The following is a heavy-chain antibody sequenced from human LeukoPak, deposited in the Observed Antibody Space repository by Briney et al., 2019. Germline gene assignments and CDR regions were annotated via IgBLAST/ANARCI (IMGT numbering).Heavy chain of an antibody. V-gene: IGHV4-59*01. CDR3: ARARVDKVGYTSNWFFPLDY. D-gene: IGHD6-13*01. CDR1: GCTISNYY. Sequence: SVTLSLTCTVSGCTISNYYWSWIRQAPGKGLEWIGYIYFSGITYYHPSLKSRVTISVDTSKNQYSLKLTSVTAADTAVYYCARARVDKVGYTSNWFFPLDYWGQGTLVTVSS. J-gene: IGHJ4*02. CDR2: IYFSGIT.